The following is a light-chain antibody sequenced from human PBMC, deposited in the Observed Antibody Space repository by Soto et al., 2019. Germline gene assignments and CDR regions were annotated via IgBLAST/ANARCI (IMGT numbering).Light chain of an antibody. CDR1: QSVSSSS. Sequence: EIVLTQSPGTLSLSPGERATLSCRASQSVSSSSLAWYQQKPGQAPRLLIYGASSRATGIPGRFTGSGSGTDFTLTITTLEPEDFVVYYCHQYGSSPWTCGQGTKVEIK. CDR3: HQYGSSPWT. CDR2: GAS. J-gene: IGKJ1*01. V-gene: IGKV3-20*01.